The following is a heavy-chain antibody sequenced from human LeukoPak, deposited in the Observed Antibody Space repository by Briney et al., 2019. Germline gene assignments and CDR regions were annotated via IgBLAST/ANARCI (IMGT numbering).Heavy chain of an antibody. CDR2: IKQDESEK. CDR3: ARALDSSSSRYQAFEY. D-gene: IGHD2-2*01. J-gene: IGHJ4*02. Sequence: PGGSLRLSXVASGFSLRNYWMSWVRQAPGKGLEWVANIKQDESEKYYVDSVKGRFTISRDNAKNSLYLQMNSLRAEDTAVYYCARALDSSSSRYQAFEYWGQGTLVTVSS. V-gene: IGHV3-7*01. CDR1: GFSLRNYW.